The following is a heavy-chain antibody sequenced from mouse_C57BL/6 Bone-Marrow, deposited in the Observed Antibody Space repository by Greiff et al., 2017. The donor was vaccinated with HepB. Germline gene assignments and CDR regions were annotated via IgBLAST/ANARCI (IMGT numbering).Heavy chain of an antibody. CDR1: GYTFTSYW. J-gene: IGHJ3*01. D-gene: IGHD2-3*01. Sequence: QVQLQQPGAELVKPGASVKLSCKASGYTFTSYWMQWVKQRPGQGLEWIGEIDPSDSYTNYNQKFKGKATLTVDTSSSTAYMQLSSLTSEDAAVYYCASRWLLRGAWFAYWGQGTLVTVSA. CDR2: IDPSDSYT. CDR3: ASRWLLRGAWFAY. V-gene: IGHV1-50*01.